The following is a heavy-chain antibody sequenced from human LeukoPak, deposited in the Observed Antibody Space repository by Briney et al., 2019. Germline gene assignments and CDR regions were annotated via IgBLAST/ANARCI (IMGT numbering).Heavy chain of an antibody. CDR3: ARQPGYCSSTSCYVLDY. CDR1: GGSISSGDYY. D-gene: IGHD2-2*01. V-gene: IGHV4-30-4*01. CDR2: IYYSGST. J-gene: IGHJ4*02. Sequence: SETLSLTCTVSGGSISSGDYYWSWIRQPPGKGLEWIGYIYYSGSTYYNPSLKSRVTISVDTSKNQFSLKLSSVTAADTAVYYCARQPGYCSSTSCYVLDYWGQGTLVTVSS.